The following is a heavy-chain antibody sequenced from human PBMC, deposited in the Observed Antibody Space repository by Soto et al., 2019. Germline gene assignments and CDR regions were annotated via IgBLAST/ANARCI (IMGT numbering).Heavy chain of an antibody. CDR3: VKDNLLSGSYENGYFDL. D-gene: IGHD1-26*01. J-gene: IGHJ2*01. CDR1: GFTFSSYG. CDR2: ISFDGNYK. Sequence: QVQLVESGGGVVQPGRSLRLSCVGSGFTFSSYGMHWVRQAPGKGLEWLAVISFDGNYKYHADSVKGRFTISRDNSKNTLFREMSSLRPEETAVYYWVKDNLLSGSYENGYFDLWGRGTLVTVSS. V-gene: IGHV3-30*18.